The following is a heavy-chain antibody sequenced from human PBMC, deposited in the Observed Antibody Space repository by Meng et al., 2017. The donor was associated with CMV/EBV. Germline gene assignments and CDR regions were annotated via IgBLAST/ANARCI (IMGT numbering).Heavy chain of an antibody. CDR1: GFTVSNNY. J-gene: IGHJ4*02. D-gene: IGHD1-7*01. Sequence: EVWWGGSGGGLIQPGGSLRLSCAASGFTVSNNYMRWFRQAPGKGLEWVSLIYSEGTTDYADSVKGRFTISRDNSKNTLYLQMNSLRAEDTAVYYCARDGNYHGVWGQGTLVTVSS. V-gene: IGHV3-53*01. CDR2: IYSEGTT. CDR3: ARDGNYHGV.